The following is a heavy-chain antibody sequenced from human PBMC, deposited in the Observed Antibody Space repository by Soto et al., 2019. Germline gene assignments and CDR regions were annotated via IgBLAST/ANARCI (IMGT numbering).Heavy chain of an antibody. V-gene: IGHV1-18*01. J-gene: IGHJ4*02. CDR2: ISAYTGKT. Sequence: QVQLVQSGAEVKKPGASVKVSCKTSGYPFTSYGINWVRQGPGQGPEWMGWISAYTGKTTYTQKFQGRVTLTTGGSTSTAYKELRSVGSDGTAVCYCGRDRRSAETGLLSYWGQGCLVSV. CDR3: GRDRRSAETGLLSY. D-gene: IGHD3-9*01. CDR1: GYPFTSYG.